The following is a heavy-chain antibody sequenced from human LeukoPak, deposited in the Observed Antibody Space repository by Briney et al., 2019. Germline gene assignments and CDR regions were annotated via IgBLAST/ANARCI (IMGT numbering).Heavy chain of an antibody. CDR1: GFTFSDYY. J-gene: IGHJ3*01. CDR2: ITSSGTST. Sequence: PGGSLRFSCDASGFTFSDYYMTWIRQAPGKGLEWISYITSSGTSTYYPVSVRGRFTISRDNARNSVYLQMKYLRADDTAVYYCARDVGATTSATFDLWGQGTMVTVSS. CDR3: ARDVGATTSATFDL. D-gene: IGHD1-26*01. V-gene: IGHV3-11*01.